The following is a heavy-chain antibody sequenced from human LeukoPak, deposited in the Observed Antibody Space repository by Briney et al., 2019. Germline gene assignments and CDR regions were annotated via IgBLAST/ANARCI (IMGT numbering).Heavy chain of an antibody. CDR3: AKRYSSYAEFDY. V-gene: IGHV3-23*01. CDR2: ISGSGGST. CDR1: GFTFSSYA. D-gene: IGHD2-2*01. Sequence: GGSLRLSCAASGFTFSSYATSWVRQAPGKGLEWVSAISGSGGSTYYADSVKGRFTISRDNSKNTLYLQMNSPRAEDTAVYYCAKRYSSYAEFDYWGQGTLVTVSS. J-gene: IGHJ4*02.